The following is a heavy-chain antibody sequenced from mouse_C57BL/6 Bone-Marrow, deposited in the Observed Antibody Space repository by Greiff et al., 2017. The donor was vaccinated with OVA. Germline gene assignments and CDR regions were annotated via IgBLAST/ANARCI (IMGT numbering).Heavy chain of an antibody. CDR2: INPSSGYT. CDR1: GYTFTSYT. CDR3: ARSRHYYAMDY. Sequence: LQESGAELARPGASVKMSCKASGYTFTSYTMHWVKQRPGQGLEWIGYINPSSGYTKYNQKFKDKATLTADKSSSTAYMQLSSLTSEDSAVYYCARSRHYYAMDYWGQGTSVTVSA. J-gene: IGHJ4*01. V-gene: IGHV1-4*01.